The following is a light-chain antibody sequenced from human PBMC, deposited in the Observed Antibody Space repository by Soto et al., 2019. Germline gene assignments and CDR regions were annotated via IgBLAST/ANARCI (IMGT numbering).Light chain of an antibody. CDR3: QQYGSSPYT. CDR2: GAS. J-gene: IGKJ5*01. V-gene: IGKV3-20*01. CDR1: QSVSSDY. Sequence: EIVLTQSPGTPSLSPGERATLSCRASQSVSSDYLAWYQQQPGQAPRLLLYGASNRATGIPDRFSGSGSGTDFTLNISRLEPEDFAVYSCQQYGSSPYTFGQGTRLEIK.